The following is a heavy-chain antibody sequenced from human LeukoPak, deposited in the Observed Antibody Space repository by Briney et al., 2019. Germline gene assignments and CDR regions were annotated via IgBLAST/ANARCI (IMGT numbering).Heavy chain of an antibody. CDR1: GGSIYSYY. D-gene: IGHD6-13*01. Sequence: SETLSLTCTVSGGSIYSYYWSWIRQPAGKGLEWIGRIYTSGSSDYNPSLKSRVTMSVDTSKNQFSLTLSSVTAADTAVYYCARGVYIAAAQYGYWGQGTLVTVSS. V-gene: IGHV4-4*07. CDR2: IYTSGSS. J-gene: IGHJ4*02. CDR3: ARGVYIAAAQYGY.